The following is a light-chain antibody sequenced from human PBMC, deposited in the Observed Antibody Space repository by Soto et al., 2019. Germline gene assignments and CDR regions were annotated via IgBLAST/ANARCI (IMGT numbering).Light chain of an antibody. Sequence: AIQMNQSPSSLSAYVGDRVTITCRASQGIRSDLGWYQQKPGKAPKLLIYAASTLQSGVPSRFSGSGSGTDFTLTSGGLQPEDFANYYCLQDYDYPLTFGGGTKVEIK. CDR2: AAS. CDR1: QGIRSD. CDR3: LQDYDYPLT. J-gene: IGKJ4*01. V-gene: IGKV1-6*01.